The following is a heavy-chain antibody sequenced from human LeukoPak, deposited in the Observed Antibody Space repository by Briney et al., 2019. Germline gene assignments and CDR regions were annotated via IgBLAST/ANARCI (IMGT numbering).Heavy chain of an antibody. Sequence: HWASVKVSCTASGYTFTSYAMHWVRQAPGQRLEWVGWINAGNGNTKYSQKFQGRVTITRDTSASTAYMELSSLRSEDTAVYYCATPGPERLVLNRYYYYGMDVWGQGTTVTVSS. J-gene: IGHJ6*02. CDR2: INAGNGNT. CDR3: ATPGPERLVLNRYYYYGMDV. V-gene: IGHV1-3*01. CDR1: GYTFTSYA. D-gene: IGHD1-7*01.